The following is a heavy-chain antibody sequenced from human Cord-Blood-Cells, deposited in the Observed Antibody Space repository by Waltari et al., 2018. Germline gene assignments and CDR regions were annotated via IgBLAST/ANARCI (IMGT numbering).Heavy chain of an antibody. CDR1: GFTFDDYA. CDR3: AKGAAAGNWFDP. V-gene: IGHV3-43D*03. CDR2: ISGDGGST. Sequence: EVQLVESGGVVVQPGGSLRLSCAASGFTFDDYAMHWVRQAPGKGLEGFSLISGDGGSTYYADAVKGRFTISRDNSKNSLYLQMNSLRAEDTALYYCAKGAAAGNWFDPWGQGTLVTVSS. D-gene: IGHD6-13*01. J-gene: IGHJ5*02.